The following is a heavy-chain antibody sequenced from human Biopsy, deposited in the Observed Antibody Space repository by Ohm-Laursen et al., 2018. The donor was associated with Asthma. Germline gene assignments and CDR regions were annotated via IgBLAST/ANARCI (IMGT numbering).Heavy chain of an antibody. CDR1: GGSINIGDYY. J-gene: IGHJ3*02. Sequence: SQTLSLTCTVSGGSINIGDYYWSWIRQHPVKGLEWIGYIYYSGSTYYNPSLKSRVSISLDTSKNQFSLSLTSVTAADTAVYYCAKAIHGDPVDAFDIWGQGTMVTVSS. CDR3: AKAIHGDPVDAFDI. D-gene: IGHD4-17*01. V-gene: IGHV4-31*03. CDR2: IYYSGST.